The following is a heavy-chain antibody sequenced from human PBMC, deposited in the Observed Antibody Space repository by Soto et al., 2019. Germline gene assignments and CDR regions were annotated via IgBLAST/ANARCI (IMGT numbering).Heavy chain of an antibody. V-gene: IGHV1-69*06. CDR2: TIPVFNTA. Sequence: QVQLELSGAEVKKPGSSVKVSCKASGGTLSDHGVAWLRQAPGQGLEWMGGTIPVFNTAKYAQKFQGRVTVTADKFTNIAYMELSSLRSEDTAFYFCARGVYGSGNYYTGPSAFDIWGQGTMVIVSS. J-gene: IGHJ3*02. CDR1: GGTLSDHG. CDR3: ARGVYGSGNYYTGPSAFDI. D-gene: IGHD3-10*01.